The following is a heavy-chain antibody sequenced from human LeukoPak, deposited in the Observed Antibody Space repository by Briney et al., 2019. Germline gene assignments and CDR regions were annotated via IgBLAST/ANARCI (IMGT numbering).Heavy chain of an antibody. CDR1: GFTFSTYW. CDR3: ARSNYDFWSGYLYYLDY. V-gene: IGHV3-7*01. D-gene: IGHD3-3*01. J-gene: IGHJ4*02. CDR2: IKQDGSEK. Sequence: GGSLRLSCAASGFTFSTYWMSWVRQAPGKGLEWVANIKQDGSEKYYVDSVKGRFTTSRDNAKNSLYLQMNSLRAEDTAVYYCARSNYDFWSGYLYYLDYWGQGTLVTVSS.